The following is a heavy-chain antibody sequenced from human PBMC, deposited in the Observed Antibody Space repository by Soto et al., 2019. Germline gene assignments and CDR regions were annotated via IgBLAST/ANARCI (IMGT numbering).Heavy chain of an antibody. D-gene: IGHD2-21*01. Sequence: ASVKVSCKASGYTFTGYYMHWVRQAPGQGLEWMGWINPNRGGTNYAQKFQGWVTMTRDTSISTAYMELSRLRSDDTAVYYCARQTYCGGDCYLGDAFDIWGQGTMVTVSS. CDR3: ARQTYCGGDCYLGDAFDI. V-gene: IGHV1-2*04. J-gene: IGHJ3*02. CDR2: INPNRGGT. CDR1: GYTFTGYY.